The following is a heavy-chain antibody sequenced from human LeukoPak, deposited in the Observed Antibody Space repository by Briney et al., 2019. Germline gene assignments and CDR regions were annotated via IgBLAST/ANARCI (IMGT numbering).Heavy chain of an antibody. CDR1: GGSISSYY. V-gene: IGHV4-4*07. Sequence: SETLSLTCTVSGGSISSYYWSWIRQPAGKGLEWIGRIYTSGSTNYNPSLKSRVTMSVDASKNQFSLKLSSVTAADTAVYYCARDPSGTPSYYGMDVWGQGTTVTVSS. J-gene: IGHJ6*02. D-gene: IGHD3-10*01. CDR3: ARDPSGTPSYYGMDV. CDR2: IYTSGST.